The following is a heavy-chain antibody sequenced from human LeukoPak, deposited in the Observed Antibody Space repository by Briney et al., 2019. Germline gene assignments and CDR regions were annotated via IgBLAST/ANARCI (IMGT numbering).Heavy chain of an antibody. CDR1: GYTFTGYY. Sequence: ASVKVSCRASGYTFTGYYIHWVRQAPGQGLEWMGWISAYNGNTNYAQKLQGRVTMTTDTSTSTAYMELRSLRSDDTAVYYCARKYSSSWYVWNDWFDPWGQGTLVTVSS. CDR3: ARKYSSSWYVWNDWFDP. J-gene: IGHJ5*02. CDR2: ISAYNGNT. V-gene: IGHV1-18*04. D-gene: IGHD6-13*01.